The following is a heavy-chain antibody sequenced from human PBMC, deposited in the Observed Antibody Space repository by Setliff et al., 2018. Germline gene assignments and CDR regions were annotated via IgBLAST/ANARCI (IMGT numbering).Heavy chain of an antibody. CDR3: AANPGIAAGGDFDY. Sequence: PSETLSLTCTVSGGSISSGSYYWGWIRQPPGKGLEWIGSIYYSGSTYYNPSLKSRVTISVDTSKNQFSLKLSSVTAADTAVYYCAANPGIAAGGDFDYWGQGILVTVSS. V-gene: IGHV4-39*01. J-gene: IGHJ4*02. CDR2: IYYSGST. CDR1: GGSISSGSYY. D-gene: IGHD6-13*01.